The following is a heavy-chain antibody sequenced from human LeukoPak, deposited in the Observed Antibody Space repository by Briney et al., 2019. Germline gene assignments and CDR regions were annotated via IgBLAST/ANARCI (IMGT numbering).Heavy chain of an antibody. Sequence: PGGSLRLSCAASGFTFSSYSMNWVRQAPGKGLEWVSSISSSTSYIYYVDSVKGRFTISRDNAKNSLYLQMNSLRAEDTAVYYCAKDADTATIIYWYFDLWGRGTLVTVSS. CDR1: GFTFSSYS. J-gene: IGHJ2*01. V-gene: IGHV3-21*01. D-gene: IGHD5-18*01. CDR3: AKDADTATIIYWYFDL. CDR2: ISSSTSYI.